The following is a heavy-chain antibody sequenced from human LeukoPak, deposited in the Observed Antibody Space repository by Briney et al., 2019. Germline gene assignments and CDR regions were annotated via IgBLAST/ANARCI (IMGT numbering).Heavy chain of an antibody. J-gene: IGHJ4*02. Sequence: GGSLRLSCAASGFTFLNYVMTWVRQAPGKGLEWVAVVSYDGSNKFYADSVKGRFTISRDNSKNTLYLQMNSLRAEDTAVYYCAKDRGSGYLDYWGQGTLVTVSS. CDR2: VSYDGSNK. CDR3: AKDRGSGYLDY. CDR1: GFTFLNYV. V-gene: IGHV3-30*18. D-gene: IGHD6-19*01.